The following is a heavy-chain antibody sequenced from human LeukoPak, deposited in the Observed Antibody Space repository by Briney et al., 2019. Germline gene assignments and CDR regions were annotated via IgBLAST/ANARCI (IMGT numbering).Heavy chain of an antibody. CDR3: ARDPGTRWELPNFDY. D-gene: IGHD1-26*01. J-gene: IGHJ4*02. Sequence: ASVKVSCKPSGGTFSRYLISWVRQAPGQGLEWMGWISAYNGNTNYAQELQGRVTMTTDTSTSTAYMELRSLRSDDTAVYYCARDPGTRWELPNFDYWGQGTLVTVSS. V-gene: IGHV1-18*01. CDR2: ISAYNGNT. CDR1: GGTFSRYL.